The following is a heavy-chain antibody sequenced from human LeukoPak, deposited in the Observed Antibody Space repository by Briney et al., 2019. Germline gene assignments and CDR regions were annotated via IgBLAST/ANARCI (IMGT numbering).Heavy chain of an antibody. J-gene: IGHJ4*02. CDR2: ISSSSNYI. CDR3: AKRWVLYDSSGSHFDY. CDR1: GFTFSSYN. V-gene: IGHV3-21*04. Sequence: GGSLRLSCAASGFTFSSYNMNWVRQAPGKGPEWVSSISSSSNYIYYADSVKGRFTISRDNAKNSLYLQMNSLRAEDTAVYYCAKRWVLYDSSGSHFDYWGQGTLVTVSS. D-gene: IGHD3-22*01.